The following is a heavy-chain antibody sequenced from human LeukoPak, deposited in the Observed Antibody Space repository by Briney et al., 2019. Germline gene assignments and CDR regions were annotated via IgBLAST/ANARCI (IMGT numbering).Heavy chain of an antibody. D-gene: IGHD3-3*01. CDR3: ARAPYYDIWSGYSDNYFDP. J-gene: IGHJ5*02. CDR1: GGSINTYY. V-gene: IGHV4-59*01. CDR2: IYYTGST. Sequence: SENLSLTCTVSGGSINTYYWSWIRQPPGKGLEWLGYIYYTGSTKYSPSLKSRVTMSVDTSKNQFSLRLNSLTTADTAVYYCARAPYYDIWSGYSDNYFDPWGQGTLVTVS.